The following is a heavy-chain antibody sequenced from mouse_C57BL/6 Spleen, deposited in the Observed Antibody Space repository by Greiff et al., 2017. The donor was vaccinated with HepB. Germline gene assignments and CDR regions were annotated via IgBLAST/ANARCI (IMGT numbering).Heavy chain of an antibody. J-gene: IGHJ3*01. D-gene: IGHD2-3*01. V-gene: IGHV5-6*01. CDR2: ISSGGSYT. Sequence: DVQLVESGGDLVKPGGSLKLSCAASGFTFSSYGMSWVRQTPDKRLEWVATISSGGSYTYYPDSVKGRFTISRDNAKNTLYLQMSSLKSEDTAMYYCASYDDGYYVWFAYWGQGTLVTVSA. CDR3: ASYDDGYYVWFAY. CDR1: GFTFSSYG.